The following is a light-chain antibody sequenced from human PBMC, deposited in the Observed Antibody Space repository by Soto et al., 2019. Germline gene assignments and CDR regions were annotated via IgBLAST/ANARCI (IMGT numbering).Light chain of an antibody. J-gene: IGKJ1*01. CDR3: QQYNTYFRT. Sequence: DIQMTQSPSSLSASVGDRVAITCRASQTISGWLAWYQQRPGKAPKLLNYKASSLESGVPSRFSGSGSGTKFTPTISSLQPDDSATYYRQQYNTYFRTFGQGTKVDIK. CDR1: QTISGW. V-gene: IGKV1-5*03. CDR2: KAS.